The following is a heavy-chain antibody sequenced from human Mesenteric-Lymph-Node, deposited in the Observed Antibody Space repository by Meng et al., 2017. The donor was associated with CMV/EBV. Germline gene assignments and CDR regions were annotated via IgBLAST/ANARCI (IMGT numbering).Heavy chain of an antibody. CDR3: ARDIMSLYGGADV. CDR1: GFTFDDYA. J-gene: IGHJ6*02. V-gene: IGHV3-9*01. CDR2: ISWNSGSI. D-gene: IGHD4-23*01. Sequence: GGSLRLSCAASGFTFDDYAMHWVRQAPGKGLEWVSGISWNSGSIGYADSVKGRFTISRDNAKKSLYLLMNSLRADDRAVYYCARDIMSLYGGADVWGQGTMVTVSS.